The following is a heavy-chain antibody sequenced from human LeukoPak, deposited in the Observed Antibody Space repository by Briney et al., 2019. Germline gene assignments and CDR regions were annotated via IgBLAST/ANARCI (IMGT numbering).Heavy chain of an antibody. J-gene: IGHJ2*01. Sequence: PSDTLPLTCTVSGGSISSYYWSWIRQPPGRGLEWIGYIYYSGSTNYNPSLKSRVTISVDTSKNQFSLKLSSVTAADTAVYYCARWSSGWTRGAPELIWYFDLWGRGTLVTVSS. CDR1: GGSISSYY. V-gene: IGHV4-59*01. CDR3: ARWSSGWTRGAPELIWYFDL. CDR2: IYYSGST. D-gene: IGHD6-19*01.